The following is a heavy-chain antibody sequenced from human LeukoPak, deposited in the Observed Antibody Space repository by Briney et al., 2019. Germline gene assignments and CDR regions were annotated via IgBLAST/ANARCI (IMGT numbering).Heavy chain of an antibody. J-gene: IGHJ4*02. Sequence: SETLSLTCAVSGYSISSGYYWGWIRQPPGKGLEWIGSIYHSGSTYYNPSLKSRVTISVDTSKNQFSLNLKSVTAADTAVYYCARADWIITSGIDYWGQGALVTVSS. CDR2: IYHSGST. D-gene: IGHD3-10*01. CDR1: GYSISSGYY. V-gene: IGHV4-38-2*01. CDR3: ARADWIITSGIDY.